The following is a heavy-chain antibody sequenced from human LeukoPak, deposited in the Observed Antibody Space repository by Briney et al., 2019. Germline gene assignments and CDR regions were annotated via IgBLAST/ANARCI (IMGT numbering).Heavy chain of an antibody. V-gene: IGHV3-30*18. CDR3: AKDLSSSWALDY. D-gene: IGHD6-13*01. CDR2: ISYDGSNK. J-gene: IGHJ4*02. CDR1: GFTFSING. Sequence: GRSLRLSCGASGFTFSINGMHCVREAPGKGLEWVAVISYDGSNKYYADSVKGRFTISRDDSKNTLSLQMNSLRTEDTAVYYCAKDLSSSWALDYWGQGTLVTVSS.